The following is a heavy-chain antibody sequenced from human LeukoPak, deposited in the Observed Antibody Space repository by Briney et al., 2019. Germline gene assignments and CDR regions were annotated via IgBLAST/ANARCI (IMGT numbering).Heavy chain of an antibody. D-gene: IGHD3-9*01. CDR1: GFTFSSYW. J-gene: IGHJ4*02. CDR3: AKGGETGYPRAVGRIDY. Sequence: PGGSLRLSCAASGFTFSSYWMHWVRQAPGKGLVWVSRISPDGSTTGHADSVKGRFTISRDNSKNTLYLQMNSLRAEDTAVYYCAKGGETGYPRAVGRIDYWGQGTLVTVSS. CDR2: ISPDGSTT. V-gene: IGHV3-74*01.